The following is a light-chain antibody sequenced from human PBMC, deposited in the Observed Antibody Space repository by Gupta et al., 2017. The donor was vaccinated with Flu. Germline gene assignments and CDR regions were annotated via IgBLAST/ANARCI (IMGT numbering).Light chain of an antibody. J-gene: IGKJ4*01. CDR3: QQYNHGPSA. V-gene: IGKV3-15*01. Sequence: PATLPVTPAESASLSCMSTHGLSVNVASYQEKRGQAPRLRIYAASTRATTVPARFSGSGSGTQFTLTITSLQSEEAAVYYCQQYNHGPSAFGAGTKVEIK. CDR2: AAS. CDR1: HGLSVN.